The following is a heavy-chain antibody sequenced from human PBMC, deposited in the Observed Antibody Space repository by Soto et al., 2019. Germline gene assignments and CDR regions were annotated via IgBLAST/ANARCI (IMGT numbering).Heavy chain of an antibody. D-gene: IGHD2-15*01. CDR1: GGSIRTVY. CDR3: ARAHAPTLPFDS. J-gene: IGHJ4*01. Sequence: SETLSLTCTVSGGSIRTVYWSWIRQAPGKGLEWIGFIFHSGNAKYNPSLKRRVTISVDTSKNQFSLSLDSVTAADTAVYFCARAHAPTLPFDSWGQGTLVTVSS. CDR2: IFHSGNA. V-gene: IGHV4-59*01.